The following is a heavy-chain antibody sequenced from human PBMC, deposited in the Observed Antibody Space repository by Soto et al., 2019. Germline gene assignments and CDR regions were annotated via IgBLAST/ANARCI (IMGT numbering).Heavy chain of an antibody. V-gene: IGHV4-34*01. CDR2: INHSATT. D-gene: IGHD3-22*01. Sequence: PSETLSLTCGVYGASLSGYYFSWIRQSPGKGLEWIGEINHSATTNYNPSLKSRVAISVDTSKNQFSLKVNSVTAADTAVYYCARVPNYYETTGYFYFATWGQGTLVTVS. CDR3: ARVPNYYETTGYFYFAT. CDR1: GASLSGYY. J-gene: IGHJ4*02.